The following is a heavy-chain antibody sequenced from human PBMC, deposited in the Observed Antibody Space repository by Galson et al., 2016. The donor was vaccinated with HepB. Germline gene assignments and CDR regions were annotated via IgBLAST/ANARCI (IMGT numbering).Heavy chain of an antibody. Sequence: SLRLSCAASGFIFSSYSMNWVRRAPGKGLERISYISSDRSYMYYTDSVKGRFTISRDNANNFLYLQMNSLRDEDTAMYYCARDTLRGSYDYWGPGTLVTVSS. CDR1: GFIFSSYS. V-gene: IGHV3-48*02. CDR2: ISSDRSYM. D-gene: IGHD1-26*01. J-gene: IGHJ4*02. CDR3: ARDTLRGSYDY.